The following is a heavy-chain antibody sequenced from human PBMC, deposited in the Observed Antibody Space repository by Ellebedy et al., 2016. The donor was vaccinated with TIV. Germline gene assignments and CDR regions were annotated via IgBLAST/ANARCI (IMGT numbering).Heavy chain of an antibody. CDR3: ARHAVVPTPGFEY. D-gene: IGHD2-15*01. CDR1: GYFISDGYY. V-gene: IGHV4-38-2*02. J-gene: IGHJ4*02. CDR2: VSDTLGSS. Sequence: SETLSLTCTVSGYFISDGYYWGWIRQPPGRGLEWIGFVSDTLGSSNYSPSLKSRVSISVDTSKSQISLRLKSVTAADTAVYYCARHAVVPTPGFEYWGPGALVTVSS.